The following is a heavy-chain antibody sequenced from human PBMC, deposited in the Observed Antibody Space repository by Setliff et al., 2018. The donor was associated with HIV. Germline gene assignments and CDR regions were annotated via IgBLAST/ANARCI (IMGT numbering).Heavy chain of an antibody. J-gene: IGHJ3*02. Sequence: SVKVSGKAPGDTFRMDTISGLRQAPGHGPEWMGGLVAAFGSTTYAQKFQGRVRITADASTSTVYMELRSLTPEDTAVYYCARDGSGILRGTFDIWGQGTLVTVS. CDR2: LVAAFGST. CDR3: ARDGSGILRGTFDI. V-gene: IGHV1-69*13. CDR1: GDTFRMDT. D-gene: IGHD3-10*01.